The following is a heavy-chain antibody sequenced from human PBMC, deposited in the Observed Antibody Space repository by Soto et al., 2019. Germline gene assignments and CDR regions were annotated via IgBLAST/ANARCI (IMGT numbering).Heavy chain of an antibody. CDR1: GGSISSYY. V-gene: IGHV4-59*12. CDR3: ARVTVAGFDY. D-gene: IGHD6-19*01. J-gene: IGHJ4*02. CDR2: SYYSGST. Sequence: SETLSLTCTVSGGSISSYYWSWVRQPPGKGLEWIGYSYYSGSTNYNPSLKSRVTISVDTSKNQFSLKLSSVTAADTAVYYCARVTVAGFDYWGQGTLVTVSS.